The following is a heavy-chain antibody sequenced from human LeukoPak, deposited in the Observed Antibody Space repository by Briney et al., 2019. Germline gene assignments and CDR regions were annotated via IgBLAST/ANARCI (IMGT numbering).Heavy chain of an antibody. CDR2: IKQDGSEK. V-gene: IGHV3-7*03. D-gene: IGHD2-8*01. J-gene: IGHJ6*02. CDR3: TRGVMSLYYYYYGMDV. Sequence: PGGSLRLSCAAFGFTFSSYWMNWVRQAPGKGLEWVANIKQDGSEKYYVDSVKGRFTISRDNTKNSLCLQMNSLRAEDTAVYYCTRGVMSLYYYYYGMDVWGQGTTVTVSS. CDR1: GFTFSSYW.